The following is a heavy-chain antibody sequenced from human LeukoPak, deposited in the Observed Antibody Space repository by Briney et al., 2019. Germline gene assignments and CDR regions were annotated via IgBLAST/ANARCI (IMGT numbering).Heavy chain of an antibody. V-gene: IGHV1-69*05. J-gene: IGHJ4*02. CDR2: IIPIFGTA. D-gene: IGHD3-22*01. Sequence: SVKVSCKASGGTFSSYAISWVRQAPGQGLEWMGGIIPIFGTANYAQKFQGRVTITTDESTSTAYMELSSLRSEDTAVYYCARASDSSGYYAPQHYFDYWGQGTLVTVSS. CDR3: ARASDSSGYYAPQHYFDY. CDR1: GGTFSSYA.